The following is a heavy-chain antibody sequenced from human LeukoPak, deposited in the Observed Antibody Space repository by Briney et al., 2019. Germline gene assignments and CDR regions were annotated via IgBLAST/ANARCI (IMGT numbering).Heavy chain of an antibody. CDR2: VSGYNGNT. Sequence: ASVQVSCKASGYTFTSYDINWVRQAPGQGLEWMGWVSGYNGNTNYAQKFEGRVAMTTDTSSSTAYMELRSLRSDDTAIYYCARGVWFDPWGQGTLVTVSS. J-gene: IGHJ5*02. CDR1: GYTFTSYD. CDR3: ARGVWFDP. V-gene: IGHV1-18*01.